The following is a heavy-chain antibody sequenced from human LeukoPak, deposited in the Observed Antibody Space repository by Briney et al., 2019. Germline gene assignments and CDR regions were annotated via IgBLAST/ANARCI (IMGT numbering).Heavy chain of an antibody. Sequence: TGGSLRLSCAASGFTFSSYAMHWVRQAPGKGLEWVAFIRYDGTNQDYTDSVKGRFTISRDNSRNTLYLQMNSLRTEDTAVYYCAKRRGEDYFGHWGQGTLVTVSS. V-gene: IGHV3-30*02. CDR3: AKRRGEDYFGH. CDR2: IRYDGTNQ. J-gene: IGHJ4*02. CDR1: GFTFSSYA. D-gene: IGHD2-21*01.